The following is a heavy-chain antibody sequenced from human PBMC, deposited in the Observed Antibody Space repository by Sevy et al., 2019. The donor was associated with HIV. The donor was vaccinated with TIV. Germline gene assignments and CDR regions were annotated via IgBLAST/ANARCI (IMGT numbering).Heavy chain of an antibody. CDR2: ISYDGSNK. V-gene: IGHV3-30-3*01. CDR3: ARVRLVWPWFDP. D-gene: IGHD6-19*01. J-gene: IGHJ5*02. Sequence: GGSLRLSCAASGFTFSSYAMHWVRQAPGKGLEWVAVISYDGSNKYYADSVKGRFTISRDNSKNTLYLQMNSLRAEDTAVYYCARVRLVWPWFDPWGQGTLVTVSS. CDR1: GFTFSSYA.